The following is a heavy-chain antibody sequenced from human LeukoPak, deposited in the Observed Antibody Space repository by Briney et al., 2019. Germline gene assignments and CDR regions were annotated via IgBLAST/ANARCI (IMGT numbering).Heavy chain of an antibody. V-gene: IGHV3-21*01. CDR2: ISSSSSYI. CDR1: GFTFSSYS. J-gene: IGHJ6*03. Sequence: PGGSLRLSCAASGFTFSSYSMNWVRQAPGKGLEWVSSISSSSSYIYYADSVKGRFTISRDNSKNTLYLQMNSLRAEDTAVYYCAKGPRHVYYMDVWGKGTTVTVSS. CDR3: AKGPRHVYYMDV.